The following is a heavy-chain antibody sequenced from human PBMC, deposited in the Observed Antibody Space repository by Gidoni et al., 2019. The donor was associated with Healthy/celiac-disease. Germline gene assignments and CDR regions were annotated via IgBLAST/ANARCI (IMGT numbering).Heavy chain of an antibody. J-gene: IGHJ6*02. CDR3: ARDLWYCSSTSCYDNYYYYGMDV. D-gene: IGHD2-2*01. CDR2: IGAYNGNT. CDR1: GYTFPSYG. Sequence: QVQLVQSGAEVKKPGASVNVSCKASGYTFPSYGISWVRQATGQGIEWMGWIGAYNGNTNYAQKLQGRVTMTTDTSTSTAYMELRSLRSDDTAVYYCARDLWYCSSTSCYDNYYYYGMDVWGQGTTVTVSS. V-gene: IGHV1-18*01.